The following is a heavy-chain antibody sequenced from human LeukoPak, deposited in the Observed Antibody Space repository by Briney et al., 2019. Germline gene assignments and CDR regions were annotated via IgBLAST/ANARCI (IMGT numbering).Heavy chain of an antibody. CDR2: IYYSGST. CDR3: ARPFRGASSPYAFDI. CDR1: GGSISSYY. V-gene: IGHV4-59*08. D-gene: IGHD1-26*01. J-gene: IGHJ3*02. Sequence: SETLSRTCTVSGGSISSYYWSWIRQPPGKGLEWIGYIYYSGSTNYNPSLKSRVTISVDTSKNQFSLKLSSVTAADTAVYYCARPFRGASSPYAFDIWGQGTMVTVSS.